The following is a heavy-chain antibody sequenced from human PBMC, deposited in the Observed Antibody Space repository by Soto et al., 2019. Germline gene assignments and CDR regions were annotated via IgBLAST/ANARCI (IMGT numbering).Heavy chain of an antibody. CDR3: AVNIAAAVRRYYGMDV. J-gene: IGHJ6*02. CDR1: GGSMSGYS. CDR2: VYTIETT. D-gene: IGHD6-13*01. Sequence: QVQLQESGPGLVKPSETLSLTCTVSGGSMSGYSWSWIRQSAGEGLEGIGRVYTIETTYYNPSLKIRVTLSLATSKIQLSRYLCSLTASGTAVYYCAVNIAAAVRRYYGMDVWGQGTTVTVSS. V-gene: IGHV4-4*07.